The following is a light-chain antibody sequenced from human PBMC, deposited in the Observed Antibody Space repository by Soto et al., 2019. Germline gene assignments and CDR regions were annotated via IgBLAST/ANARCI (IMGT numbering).Light chain of an antibody. V-gene: IGLV6-57*02. CDR1: SGSIASHY. CDR2: EDN. CDR3: QSYDSSIHAV. J-gene: IGLJ7*01. Sequence: NFMLTQPHSVSESPGKTVTISCTGSSGSIASHYVQWYQQRPGSAPTTVIYEDNQRPSGVPDRFSGSIDSSSNSASLTISGLKTEDEAYYYCQSYDSSIHAVFGGGTQLTVL.